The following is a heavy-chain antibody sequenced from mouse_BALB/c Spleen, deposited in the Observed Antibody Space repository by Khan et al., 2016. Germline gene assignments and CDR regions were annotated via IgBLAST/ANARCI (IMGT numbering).Heavy chain of an antibody. CDR2: IRNKANGYTT. Sequence: EVELVESGGGLVQPGGSLRLSCATSGFTFTDDYMSWVRPPPGKALEWLGFIRNKANGYTTEYSASVEGRFTISRDNSQSILYLQMNTLRTEDSATYYFARSGIVMDYWGQGTSVTVSS. J-gene: IGHJ4*01. CDR1: GFTFTDDY. V-gene: IGHV7-3*02. CDR3: ARSGIVMDY. D-gene: IGHD4-1*01.